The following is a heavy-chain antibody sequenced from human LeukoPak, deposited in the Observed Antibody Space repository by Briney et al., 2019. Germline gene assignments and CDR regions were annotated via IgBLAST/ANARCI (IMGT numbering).Heavy chain of an antibody. CDR3: AKDSRLSGSYPPSPGYYFDY. CDR1: GFTFSSYA. D-gene: IGHD1-26*01. V-gene: IGHV3-23*01. CDR2: ISGSGGST. J-gene: IGHJ4*02. Sequence: GGSLRLSCAASGFTFSSYAMSWVRQTPGKGLEWVSAISGSGGSTYYADSVKGRFTISRDNSKNTLYLQMNSLRAEDTAVYYCAKDSRLSGSYPPSPGYYFDYWGQGTLVTVSS.